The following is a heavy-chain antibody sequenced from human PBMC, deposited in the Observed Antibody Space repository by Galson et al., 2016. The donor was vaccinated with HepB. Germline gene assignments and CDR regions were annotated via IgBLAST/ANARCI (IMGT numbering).Heavy chain of an antibody. CDR3: AKETVSCSADTCSSGVLSNWCDP. CDR1: GFTLSNYG. CDR2: ISYDENNK. J-gene: IGHJ5*02. V-gene: IGHV3-30*18. D-gene: IGHD3-16*01. Sequence: SLRLSCAGSGFTLSNYGMHWVRQAPGKGLEWVAAISYDENNKFYGDSVKGRFTISRDNSKNTLYLQMNSLRAEDTAVYFCAKETVSCSADTCSSGVLSNWCDPWGQGTLVTVSS.